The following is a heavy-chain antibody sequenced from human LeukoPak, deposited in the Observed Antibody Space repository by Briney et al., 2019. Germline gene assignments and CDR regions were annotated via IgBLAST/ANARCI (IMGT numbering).Heavy chain of an antibody. Sequence: GGSLRLSCAASGFTFSGYGMHWVRQAPGQGLEWVAFIRYDGSDKRYADSVKGRFTISGDNSRNTLYLQMNSLRPEDTAVYYCAKDLSGYCSGGSCYPNWFDPWGQGTLVTVSS. CDR1: GFTFSGYG. CDR2: IRYDGSDK. J-gene: IGHJ5*02. D-gene: IGHD2-15*01. CDR3: AKDLSGYCSGGSCYPNWFDP. V-gene: IGHV3-30*02.